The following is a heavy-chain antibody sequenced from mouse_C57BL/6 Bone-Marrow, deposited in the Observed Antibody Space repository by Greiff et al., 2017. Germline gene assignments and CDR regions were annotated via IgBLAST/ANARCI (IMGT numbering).Heavy chain of an antibody. CDR3: ARMETRYYGSSFAY. CDR1: GFSLTSYG. D-gene: IGHD1-1*01. CDR2: IWSGGST. V-gene: IGHV2-2*01. J-gene: IGHJ2*01. Sequence: VMLVESGPGLVQPSQSLSITCTASGFSLTSYGVNWVRQSPGKGLEWLGVIWSGGSTDYYAAFISRLSISKDNSKSQVFFKMNSLQADDTAIYYCARMETRYYGSSFAYWGQGTTLTVSS.